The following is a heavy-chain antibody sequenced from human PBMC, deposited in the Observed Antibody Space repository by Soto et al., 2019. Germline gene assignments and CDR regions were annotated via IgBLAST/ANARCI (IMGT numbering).Heavy chain of an antibody. V-gene: IGHV3-9*01. CDR3: AKDHYVSAIYGMDV. Sequence: EVQLVESGGGLVQPGRSLRLSCAASGFRFEDYAMHWVRQAPGKGLEWVSGIAWNSDTIGYADSVKGRFTISRDNGKNSLYLQMNSLRPEDTALYYCAKDHYVSAIYGMDVWGQGTTVTVSS. CDR1: GFRFEDYA. D-gene: IGHD3-10*01. CDR2: IAWNSDTI. J-gene: IGHJ6*02.